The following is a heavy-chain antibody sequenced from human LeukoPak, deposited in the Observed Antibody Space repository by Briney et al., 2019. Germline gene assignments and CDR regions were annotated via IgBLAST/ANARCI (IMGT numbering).Heavy chain of an antibody. V-gene: IGHV1-8*01. Sequence: ASVKVSCKASGYTFTSYDISWVRQATGQGLEWMGWMNPNSGNTGYAQKFQGGVTMTRNTSISTAYMELSSLRSEDTAVYYCAVPTFRGDYELLDYWGQGTLVTVSS. J-gene: IGHJ4*02. CDR3: AVPTFRGDYELLDY. D-gene: IGHD4-17*01. CDR1: GYTFTSYD. CDR2: MNPNSGNT.